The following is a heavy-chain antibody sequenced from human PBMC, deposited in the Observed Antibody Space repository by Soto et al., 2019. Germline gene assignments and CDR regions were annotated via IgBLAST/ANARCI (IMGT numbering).Heavy chain of an antibody. D-gene: IGHD6-13*01. J-gene: IGHJ4*02. CDR2: IYYSGST. Sequence: PSETLSLTCTVSGGSISSSIYYWGWIRQPPGKGLEWIGSIYYSGSTYYNPSLKSRVTISVDTSKNQFSLKLSSVTAADTAVYYCARQPGAAAHWGQGTLVTVSS. CDR1: GGSISSSIYY. CDR3: ARQPGAAAH. V-gene: IGHV4-39*01.